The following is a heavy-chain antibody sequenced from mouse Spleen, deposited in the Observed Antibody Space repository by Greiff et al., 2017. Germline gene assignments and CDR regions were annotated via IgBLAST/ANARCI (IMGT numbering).Heavy chain of an antibody. CDR2: ISSGGGNT. V-gene: IGHV5-9-3*01. CDR3: ARRSAFDY. J-gene: IGHJ2*01. CDR1: GFTFSSYA. D-gene: IGHD1-3*01. Sequence: EVQLQESGGGLVKLGGSLKLSCAASGFTFSSYAMSWVRQTPEKRLEWVATISSGGGNTYYPDSVKGRFTISRDNAKNTLYLQMSSLKSEDTAMYYCARRSAFDYWGQGTTLTVSS.